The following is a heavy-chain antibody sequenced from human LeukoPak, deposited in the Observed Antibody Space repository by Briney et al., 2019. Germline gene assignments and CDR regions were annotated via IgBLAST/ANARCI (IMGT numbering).Heavy chain of an antibody. CDR1: GYTFTSYG. CDR3: AKTPPNRGYSSGWYVDY. J-gene: IGHJ4*02. D-gene: IGHD6-19*01. V-gene: IGHV1-18*01. CDR2: ISPYNGDT. Sequence: ASVKVSCKASGYTFTSYGITWVRQAPGQGLEWMGWISPYNGDTKCTQKLQGRVTMTTDTSTSTAYMELRGLISDDTAVYYCAKTPPNRGYSSGWYVDYWGEGTLVTVSS.